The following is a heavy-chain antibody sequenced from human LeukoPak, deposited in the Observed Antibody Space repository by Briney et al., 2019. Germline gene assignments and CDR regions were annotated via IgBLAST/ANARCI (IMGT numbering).Heavy chain of an antibody. Sequence: MPSETLSLTCAVYGASFSGYYWSWIRQPPGKGLEWIGEIHHSGSTNYNPSLKSRVTISEDTSKNQFSLKLSSVTAADTAVYYCASGYYDSSSSVDYWGQGTLVTVSS. CDR1: GASFSGYY. CDR3: ASGYYDSSSSVDY. V-gene: IGHV4-34*01. CDR2: IHHSGST. J-gene: IGHJ4*02. D-gene: IGHD3-22*01.